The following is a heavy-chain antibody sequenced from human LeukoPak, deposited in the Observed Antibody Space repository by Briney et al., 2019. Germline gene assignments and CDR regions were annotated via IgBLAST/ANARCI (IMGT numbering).Heavy chain of an antibody. CDR2: INAYNGNT. D-gene: IGHD3-10*01. CDR3: ARVTITMVRGVIINGFDY. Sequence: ASVKVSCKASGYTFNTYGFSWVRQAPGQGLEWMGWINAYNGNTNYAQKLQGRVTMTTETSTSTAYMVLRSLRSDDTAVYYCARVTITMVRGVIINGFDYWGQGTLVTVSS. CDR1: GYTFNTYG. J-gene: IGHJ4*02. V-gene: IGHV1-18*01.